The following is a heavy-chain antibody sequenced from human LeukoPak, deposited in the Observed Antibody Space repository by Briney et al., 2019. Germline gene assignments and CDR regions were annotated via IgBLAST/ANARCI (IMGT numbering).Heavy chain of an antibody. Sequence: GGSLRLSCAASGFTFSSYAMSWVRQAPGKGLEWVSAISGSGGSTYYADSVKGRFTISRDNSKNTLYLQMNSLRAEDTAVYYCAKDRCSNGVGCYYYYMDVWGKGTSVTISS. D-gene: IGHD2-8*01. CDR2: ISGSGGST. CDR1: GFTFSSYA. CDR3: AKDRCSNGVGCYYYYMDV. J-gene: IGHJ6*03. V-gene: IGHV3-23*01.